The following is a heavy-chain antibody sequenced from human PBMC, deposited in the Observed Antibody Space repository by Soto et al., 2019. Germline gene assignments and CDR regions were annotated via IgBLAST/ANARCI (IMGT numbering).Heavy chain of an antibody. Sequence: SETLSLTCTVSGGSISSSSYYWGWIRQPPGKGLEWIGSIYYSGSTYYNPSLKSRVTISVDTSKNQFSLKLSSVTAADTAVYYCARGGTYYYDSSGSRGAFDIWGQGTTVT. CDR2: IYYSGST. CDR1: GGSISSSSYY. V-gene: IGHV4-39*01. D-gene: IGHD3-22*01. J-gene: IGHJ3*02. CDR3: ARGGTYYYDSSGSRGAFDI.